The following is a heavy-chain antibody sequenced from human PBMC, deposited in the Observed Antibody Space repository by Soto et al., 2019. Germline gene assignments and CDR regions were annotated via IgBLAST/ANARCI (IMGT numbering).Heavy chain of an antibody. V-gene: IGHV4-30-4*01. CDR3: ARFRFRGFIE. CDR2: MYYSGST. CDR1: GGSIDNTDYH. Sequence: VQLRASGPGLVKSSQTLSLTCTVSGGSIDNTDYHWSWIRQPPGKGLEGIGQMYYSGSTNYNPSLKSRVSLTGDPPMRQFFLRLNIVTAEDTAMYYCARFRFRGFIEWGQRTLVTVSS. J-gene: IGHJ4*02. D-gene: IGHD3-16*02.